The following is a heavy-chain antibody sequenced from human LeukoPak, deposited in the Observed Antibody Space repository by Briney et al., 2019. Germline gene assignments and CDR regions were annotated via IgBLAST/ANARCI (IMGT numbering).Heavy chain of an antibody. CDR1: GFSVSGHY. CDR2: IYADGGR. J-gene: IGHJ4*02. V-gene: IGHV3-53*01. CDR3: TKGLVGALAFEY. Sequence: GGSLRLSCAASGFSVSGHYMNWVRQAPGKGLEWVSVIYADGGRYYADSVKGRFTISRDNSNNILSLQMNSLRVEDTAVYYCTKGLVGALAFEYWGQGTLVTVSS. D-gene: IGHD1-26*01.